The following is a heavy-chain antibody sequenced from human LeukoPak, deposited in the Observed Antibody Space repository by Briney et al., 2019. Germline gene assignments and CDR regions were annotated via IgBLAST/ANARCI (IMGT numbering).Heavy chain of an antibody. J-gene: IGHJ4*02. D-gene: IGHD2-15*01. CDR2: INHSGST. CDR3: ARHYCSGGSCYSNGFDY. V-gene: IGHV4-34*01. Sequence: TSSETLSLTCAVYGGSFSGYYWSWIRQPPGKGLEWIGEINHSGSTRYNPSVKSRVTLSVDTSKNQFSLKLSSVTAEDTAVYYCARHYCSGGSCYSNGFDYWGQGTLVTVSS. CDR1: GGSFSGYY.